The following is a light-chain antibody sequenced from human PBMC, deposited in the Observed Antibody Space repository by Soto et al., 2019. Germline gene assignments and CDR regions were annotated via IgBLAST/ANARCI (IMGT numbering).Light chain of an antibody. CDR1: HSVRTN. Sequence: EIVLKQSAGTLSLTPGERATLSSTASHSVRTNVAWYQHKPGQPPRLLISGASTRATGIAGRFSGSGSGTEFTLTISSLQSEDVAICYCHQYNTWPPETFGHGTKVDI. J-gene: IGKJ1*01. CDR3: HQYNTWPPET. CDR2: GAS. V-gene: IGKV3-15*01.